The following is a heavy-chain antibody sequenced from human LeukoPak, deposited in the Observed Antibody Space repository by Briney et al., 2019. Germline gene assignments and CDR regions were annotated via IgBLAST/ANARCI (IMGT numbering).Heavy chain of an antibody. Sequence: GESLRLSCAASGFAFNTYSMNWVRQAPGKGLEWVSFIFSSSTYIYYTDSVKGRFTISRDNARNSLYLQMDNLRAEDTGVYYCARDFYDGFALDYWGQGTLVTVPS. CDR3: ARDFYDGFALDY. J-gene: IGHJ4*02. CDR2: IFSSSTYI. V-gene: IGHV3-21*03. CDR1: GFAFNTYS. D-gene: IGHD2/OR15-2a*01.